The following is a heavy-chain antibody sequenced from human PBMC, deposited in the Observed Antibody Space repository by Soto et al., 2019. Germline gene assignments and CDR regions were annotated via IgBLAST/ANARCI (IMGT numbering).Heavy chain of an antibody. CDR3: AMSGYYNLGAFDI. Sequence: SETLSVTCTVSVRSGSSYYWSWIRQPPGKGLEWIGYIYYSGSTNYNPSLKSRVTISVDTSKNQFSLKLSSVTAADTAVYYCAMSGYYNLGAFDIWGQGTMVTVSS. CDR2: IYYSGST. D-gene: IGHD3-22*01. J-gene: IGHJ3*02. CDR1: VRSGSSYY. V-gene: IGHV4-59*02.